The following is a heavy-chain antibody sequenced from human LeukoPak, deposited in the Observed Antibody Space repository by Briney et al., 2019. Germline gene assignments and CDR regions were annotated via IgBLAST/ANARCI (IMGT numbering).Heavy chain of an antibody. CDR2: IYYSGST. J-gene: IGHJ4*02. D-gene: IGHD5-18*01. V-gene: IGHV4-39*07. CDR3: AREGSGDTAMVSGSYFDY. Sequence: SETLSLTCTVSGGSISSSSYYWGWIRQPPGKGLEWIGSIYYSGSTYYNPSLKSRVTISVDMSKNQFSLKLSSVTAADTAVYYCAREGSGDTAMVSGSYFDYWGQGTLVTVSS. CDR1: GGSISSSSYY.